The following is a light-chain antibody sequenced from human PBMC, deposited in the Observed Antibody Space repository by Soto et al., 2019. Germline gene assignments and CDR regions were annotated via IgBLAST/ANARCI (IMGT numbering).Light chain of an antibody. CDR1: QSVSSSY. Sequence: EIVMTQSPATLSLSPGERATLSCRASQSVSSSYLSWYQQKPGQAPRLLIYGASTRATGIPARFSGSGSGTDFTLTIISLQPEDFAVYYCQQDYNLPTFGQGTKLEIK. V-gene: IGKV3D-7*01. CDR3: QQDYNLPT. J-gene: IGKJ2*01. CDR2: GAS.